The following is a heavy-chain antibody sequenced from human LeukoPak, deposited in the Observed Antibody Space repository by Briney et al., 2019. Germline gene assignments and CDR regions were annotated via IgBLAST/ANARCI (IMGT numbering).Heavy chain of an antibody. CDR2: INPNSGGT. V-gene: IGHV1-2*02. CDR3: ARAGYCSSTSCYGSPTS. CDR1: GYTFTGYY. D-gene: IGHD2-2*03. Sequence: ASVKVSCKASGYTFTGYYMHWVRQAPGQGLEWMGWINPNSGGTNYAQKFQGRVTMTRDTSISTAYMELSRLRSDDTAVYYCARAGYCSSTSCYGSPTSWGQGTLVTVSS. J-gene: IGHJ4*02.